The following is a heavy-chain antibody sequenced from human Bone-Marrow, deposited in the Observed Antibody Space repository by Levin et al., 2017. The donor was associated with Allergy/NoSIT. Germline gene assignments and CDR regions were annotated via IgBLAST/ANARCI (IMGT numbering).Heavy chain of an antibody. CDR2: LYYSKNT. CDR3: ARHFGSGTEYYFDY. J-gene: IGHJ4*02. Sequence: SETLSLTCTVSGGSISSSSFYWGWIRQPPGKGLEWIGSLYYSKNTYYNPSLKSRVTISVDTSKNQFSLNLRSVAAADTAAYYCARHFGSGTEYYFDYWGQGTQVTVSS. V-gene: IGHV4-39*01. CDR1: GGSISSSSFY. D-gene: IGHD3-10*01.